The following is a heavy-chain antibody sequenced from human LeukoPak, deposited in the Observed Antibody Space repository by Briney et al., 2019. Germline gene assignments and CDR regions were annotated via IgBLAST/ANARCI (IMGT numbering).Heavy chain of an antibody. J-gene: IGHJ4*02. CDR3: ARDGVSVGIAGPHDY. CDR2: ISGSGGST. V-gene: IGHV3-23*01. Sequence: GGSLRLSCAASGFTFSSYAMSWVRQAPGKGLEWVSAISGSGGSTYYADSVKGRFTISRDNSKNTLYLQMNSLRAEDTAVYYCARDGVSVGIAGPHDYWGQGTLVTVSS. CDR1: GFTFSSYA. D-gene: IGHD6-13*01.